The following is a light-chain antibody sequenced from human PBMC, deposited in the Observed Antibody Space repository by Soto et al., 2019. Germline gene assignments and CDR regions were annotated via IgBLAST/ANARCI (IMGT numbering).Light chain of an antibody. CDR1: SGHSSDA. J-gene: IGLJ2*01. V-gene: IGLV4-69*01. Sequence: QLVLTQSPSASASLGASVKLTCTLTSGHSSDAIAWHRQQPDKGPRFLMKVNNDGSHSKGDGIPDRFSGSSSGAERSLTISSPQSEDEADYYCQTWDSAIQVFGGGTKVTVL. CDR3: QTWDSAIQV. CDR2: VNNDGSH.